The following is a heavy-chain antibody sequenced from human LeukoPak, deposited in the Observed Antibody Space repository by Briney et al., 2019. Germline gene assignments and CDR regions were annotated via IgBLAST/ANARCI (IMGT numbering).Heavy chain of an antibody. D-gene: IGHD2-2*01. CDR2: INPHSRGR. J-gene: IGHJ4*02. V-gene: IGHV1-2*02. CDR1: GYTFTAYF. Sequence: ASVKVSCKASGYTFTAYFMHWVRQAPGQGLEWMGWINPHSRGRNYAQKFQGRVTITRDTSISTAYLELSSLRSDDTAVYYCARGDRYCISTNCSPDYWGQGTLVTVSS. CDR3: ARGDRYCISTNCSPDY.